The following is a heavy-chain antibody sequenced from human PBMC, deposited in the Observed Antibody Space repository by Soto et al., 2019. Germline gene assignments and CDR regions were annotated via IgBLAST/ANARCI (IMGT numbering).Heavy chain of an antibody. CDR3: ARDRDGAAPGTVETNYYYGMDV. V-gene: IGHV1-69*08. CDR2: IIPVLGVA. J-gene: IGHJ6*02. D-gene: IGHD6-13*01. CDR1: GGNFRSQS. Sequence: QVQLVQSGAEVKKPGSSVKVSCKASGGNFRSQSISISWVRQAPGQGLEWMGRIIPVLGVANYAQKFQGRVTITADKSARTVHVEMRSLRSEDTATYYCARDRDGAAPGTVETNYYYGMDVWGQGTTVTVSS.